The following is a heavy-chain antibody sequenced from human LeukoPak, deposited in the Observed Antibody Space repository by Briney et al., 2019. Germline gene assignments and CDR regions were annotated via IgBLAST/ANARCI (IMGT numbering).Heavy chain of an antibody. CDR3: ARGLPGIAVAGID. V-gene: IGHV1-46*01. CDR1: GYMFTTYY. CDR2: INPSGGST. D-gene: IGHD6-19*01. Sequence: ASAKVSCKASGYMFTTYYMHWVRQAPGQGLEWMGIINPSGGSTSYAQKFQGRVTMTRDTSTSTAYMELRSLRSDDTAVYYCARGLPGIAVAGIDWGQGALVTVSS. J-gene: IGHJ4*02.